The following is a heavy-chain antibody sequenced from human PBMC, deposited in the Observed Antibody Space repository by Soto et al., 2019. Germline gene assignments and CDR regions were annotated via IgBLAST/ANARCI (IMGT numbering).Heavy chain of an antibody. CDR3: ARGYAGSTRGFDY. J-gene: IGHJ4*02. CDR2: IYHSGST. D-gene: IGHD1-26*01. CDR1: GGSISSGGYS. V-gene: IGHV4-30-2*01. Sequence: QLQLQESGSGLVKPSQTLSLTCAVSGGSISSGGYSWSWIRQPPGKGLEWIGYIYHSGSTYYNPSLNRRVTISVDRSKNQFSLKLSSVTAADTAVYYCARGYAGSTRGFDYWGQGTLVTVSS.